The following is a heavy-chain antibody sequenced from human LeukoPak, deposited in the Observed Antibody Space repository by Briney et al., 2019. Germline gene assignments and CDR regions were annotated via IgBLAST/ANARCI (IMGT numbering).Heavy chain of an antibody. D-gene: IGHD3-22*01. CDR2: IKSKTDGGTT. CDR1: GFTFSNAW. V-gene: IGHV3-15*01. Sequence: GGSLRLSCAASGFTFSNAWMSWVRQAPGKGLEWVGRIKSKTDGGTTDYAAPVKGRFTISRDDSKNTLYLQMNSLKTEDTAVYYCTRESLAYYYDSSGYYGALNWFDPWGQGTLVTVSS. J-gene: IGHJ5*02. CDR3: TRESLAYYYDSSGYYGALNWFDP.